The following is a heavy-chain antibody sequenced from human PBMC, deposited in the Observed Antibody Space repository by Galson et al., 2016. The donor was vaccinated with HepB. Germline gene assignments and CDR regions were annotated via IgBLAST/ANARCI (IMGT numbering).Heavy chain of an antibody. CDR3: AKDYQLESQYFYYGIDV. V-gene: IGHV3-30*18. CDR2: ISYDGNKK. Sequence: SLRLSCAASEFTFSSYGMHWVRQAPGKGLEWVAVISYDGNKKYYADSVKGRFTISRDNSKNTLFLQMNSLRGEDTAVYYCAKDYQLESQYFYYGIDVWGQGTTVTVSS. CDR1: EFTFSSYG. D-gene: IGHD2-2*01. J-gene: IGHJ6*02.